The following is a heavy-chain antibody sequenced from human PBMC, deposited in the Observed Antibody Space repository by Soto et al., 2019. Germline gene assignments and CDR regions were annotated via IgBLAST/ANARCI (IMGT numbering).Heavy chain of an antibody. J-gene: IGHJ6*02. Sequence: GGSLRLSCAASGFSFSAYWMNWVRQAPGKGLEWVANIKQDESEKYYVDSVKGRSTISRDNAKNSLYLQMNNVRADDTAVYYCARDLGIGAAGLGYWYYYGMDVWGQGTTVTVSS. CDR3: ARDLGIGAAGLGYWYYYGMDV. CDR2: IKQDESEK. CDR1: GFSFSAYW. D-gene: IGHD6-13*01. V-gene: IGHV3-7*03.